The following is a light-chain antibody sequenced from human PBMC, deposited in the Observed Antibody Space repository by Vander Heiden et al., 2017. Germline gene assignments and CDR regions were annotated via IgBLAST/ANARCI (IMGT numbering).Light chain of an antibody. V-gene: IGLV1-44*01. Sequence: QSVLTQPPPASGTPGQRVTISCSGSSSKIGSNTVNWYQQVPGTAPKLLIYSNNQRPSGVPDRFSGSKSGTSASLAISGLQSEDEADYYCAAWDDSLNGVVFGGGTKLTVL. J-gene: IGLJ2*01. CDR3: AAWDDSLNGVV. CDR2: SNN. CDR1: SSKIGSNT.